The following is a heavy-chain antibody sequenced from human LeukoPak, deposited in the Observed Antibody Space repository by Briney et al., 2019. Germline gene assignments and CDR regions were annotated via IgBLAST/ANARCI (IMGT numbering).Heavy chain of an antibody. CDR2: IRYDGSNK. Sequence: GGSLRLSCAASGFTFSSYGMHWVRQAPGKGLEGVAFIRYDGSNKYYADSVKGRFTISRDNSKNTLYLQMNSLRAEDTAVYYCAKDRYYDILTGYYSDYWGQGTLVTVSS. CDR3: AKDRYYDILTGYYSDY. CDR1: GFTFSSYG. D-gene: IGHD3-9*01. V-gene: IGHV3-30*02. J-gene: IGHJ4*02.